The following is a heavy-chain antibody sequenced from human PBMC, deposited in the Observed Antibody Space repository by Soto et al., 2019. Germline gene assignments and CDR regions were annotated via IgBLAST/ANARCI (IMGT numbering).Heavy chain of an antibody. CDR1: GGSISNGDYY. CDR2: IYYSGST. D-gene: IGHD6-13*01. V-gene: IGHV4-30-4*02. Sequence: SETLSLTCTVSGGSISNGDYYWSWIRQSPGRGLEWIGYIYYSGSTYYNPSLKSRITISVDTSKNQFSLKLSSVTAADTAVYYCASRHSSPYFDYWGQGTLVTVSS. J-gene: IGHJ4*02. CDR3: ASRHSSPYFDY.